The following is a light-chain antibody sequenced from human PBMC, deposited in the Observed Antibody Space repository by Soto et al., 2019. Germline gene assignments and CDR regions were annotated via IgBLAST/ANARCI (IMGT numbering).Light chain of an antibody. J-gene: IGKJ5*01. Sequence: GVTLSLSTLSFATGARATLSCRASQSVSSSLAWYQQKPGQAPRLLIYDASNRATGIPARLSGSGSGTDFTLTISRLEPEDFALYYCRQYGSPPITFGQRTRLE. V-gene: IGKV3-11*01. CDR1: QSVSSS. CDR2: DAS. CDR3: RQYGSPPIT.